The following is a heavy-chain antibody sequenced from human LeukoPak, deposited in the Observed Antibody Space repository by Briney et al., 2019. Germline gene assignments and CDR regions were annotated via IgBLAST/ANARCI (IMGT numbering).Heavy chain of an antibody. J-gene: IGHJ5*02. CDR1: GYTFTGYY. D-gene: IGHD3-10*01. CDR3: ARDRVRGVIIDYNWFDP. V-gene: IGHV1-2*02. CDR2: INPNSGGT. Sequence: GASVKVSCKASGYTFTGYYMHWVRRAPGQGLEWMGWINPNSGGTNYAQKFQGRVTMTRDTSISTAYMELSRLRSDDTAVYYCARDRVRGVIIDYNWFDPWGQGTLVTVSS.